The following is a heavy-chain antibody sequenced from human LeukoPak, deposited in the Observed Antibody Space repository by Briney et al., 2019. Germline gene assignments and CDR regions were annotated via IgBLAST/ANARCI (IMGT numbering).Heavy chain of an antibody. CDR1: GGSISSYY. CDR2: IYYSGST. D-gene: IGHD3-22*01. Sequence: SETLSLTCTVSGGSISSYYWSWIRQPPGKGLEWIGYIYYSGSTNYNPSLKSRVTISVDTSKNQFSLKLSSVTAADTAVYYCAREYYYDSSGYPIYYYYGMDVWGRGTTVTVSS. J-gene: IGHJ6*02. V-gene: IGHV4-59*01. CDR3: AREYYYDSSGYPIYYYYGMDV.